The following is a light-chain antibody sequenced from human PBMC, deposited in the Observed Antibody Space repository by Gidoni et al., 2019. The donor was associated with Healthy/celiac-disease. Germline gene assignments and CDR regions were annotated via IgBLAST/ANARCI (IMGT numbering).Light chain of an antibody. CDR3: QQSYSTSVS. V-gene: IGKV1-39*01. CDR1: QSISSY. Sequence: DIQMTQSPSSLSASVGDRVTITCRASQSISSYLNWYQQKPGKAPKLLIYAASRLQSGVPSRFSGSGSGTDFTLTISSLQPEDIATYYCQQSYSTSVSFGQGTKLEIK. CDR2: AAS. J-gene: IGKJ2*03.